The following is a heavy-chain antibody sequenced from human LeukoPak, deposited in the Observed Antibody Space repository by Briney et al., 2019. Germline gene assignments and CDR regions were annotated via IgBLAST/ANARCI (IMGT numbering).Heavy chain of an antibody. J-gene: IGHJ4*02. V-gene: IGHV3-23*01. CDR3: ARGHRIAAIDY. Sequence: PGGSLRLSCKASGFIFSNYAMSWVRQAPGKGLEWVSAISGSGGSTYYADSVKGRFTISRDNSKNTLYLQMNSLRAEDTAVYYCARGHRIAAIDYWGQGTLVTVSS. CDR1: GFIFSNYA. D-gene: IGHD6-13*01. CDR2: ISGSGGST.